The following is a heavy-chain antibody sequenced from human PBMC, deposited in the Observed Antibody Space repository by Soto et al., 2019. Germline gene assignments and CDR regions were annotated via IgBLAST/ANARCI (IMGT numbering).Heavy chain of an antibody. CDR3: ARIPGLGIGRRYFDY. V-gene: IGHV2-26*01. CDR1: GFSLSNARMG. CDR2: IFSNDEK. J-gene: IGHJ4*02. Sequence: QVTLKESGPVLVKPTETLTLTCTVSGFSLSNARMGVSWIRQPPGKALEWLAHIFSNDEKSYSTSLKSRLTIXXDXSXXQVVLTMTNMDPVDTATYYCARIPGLGIGRRYFDYWGQGTLVTVSS. D-gene: IGHD7-27*01.